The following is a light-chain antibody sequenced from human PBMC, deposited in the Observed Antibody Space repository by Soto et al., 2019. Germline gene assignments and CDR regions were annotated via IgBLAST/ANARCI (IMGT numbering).Light chain of an antibody. CDR3: QQYNFYSRT. CDR2: KAS. V-gene: IGKV1-5*03. J-gene: IGKJ1*01. CDR1: HSISSW. Sequence: DIQMTQSPSTLSASVGDRVTITCRASHSISSWLAWYQQKPGKAPKLLIYKASNLESGVPSRFSGSGSGTEFTLTISSLQPDDFATYYCQQYNFYSRTFGQGTKVEIK.